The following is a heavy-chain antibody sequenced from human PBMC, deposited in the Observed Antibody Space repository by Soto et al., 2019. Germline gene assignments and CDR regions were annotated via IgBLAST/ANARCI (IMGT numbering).Heavy chain of an antibody. J-gene: IGHJ6*02. CDR1: GFTFSSYW. V-gene: IGHV3-74*01. CDR2: INSDGSST. CDR3: ARASEDASLGMDV. Sequence: PGGSLRLSCAASGFTFSSYWMHWVRQAPGKGLVWVSRINSDGSSTSYADSVKGRFTISRDNAKNTLYLQMNSLRAEDTAVYYCARASEDASLGMDVWGQGTTVTVSS.